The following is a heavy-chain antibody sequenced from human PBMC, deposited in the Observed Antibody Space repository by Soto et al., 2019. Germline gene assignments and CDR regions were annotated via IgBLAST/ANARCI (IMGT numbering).Heavy chain of an antibody. V-gene: IGHV4-31*03. D-gene: IGHD6-13*01. CDR2: IYYSGST. CDR3: ARSYRSSWYAFDY. CDR1: GGSISSGGYY. Sequence: QVQLQESGPGLVKPSQTLSLTCTVSGGSISSGGYYWSWIRQHPGKGLEWIWYIYYSGSTYYNPSLNSRVTISVDTSKNQFSLKLSSVTAADTAVYYCARSYRSSWYAFDYWGQGTLVTVSS. J-gene: IGHJ4*02.